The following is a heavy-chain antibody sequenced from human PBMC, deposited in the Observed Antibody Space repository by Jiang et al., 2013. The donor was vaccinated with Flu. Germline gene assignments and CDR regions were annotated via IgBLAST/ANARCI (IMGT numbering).Heavy chain of an antibody. J-gene: IGHJ3*02. Sequence: GAEVKKPGASVKVSCKASGGTFSSYAISWVRQAPGQGLEWMGRIIPVLGRVSYEQRFQGRVTITADRSTSTTYMELSSLRSEDTAIYYCARRRYYDSSGFNYASEDALDMWGQGTMVTVSS. CDR2: IIPVLGRV. V-gene: IGHV1-69*04. D-gene: IGHD3-22*01. CDR1: GGTFSSYA. CDR3: ARRRYYDSSGFNYASEDALDM.